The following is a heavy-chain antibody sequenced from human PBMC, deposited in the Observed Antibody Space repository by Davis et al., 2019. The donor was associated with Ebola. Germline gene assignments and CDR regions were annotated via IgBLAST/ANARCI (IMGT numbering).Heavy chain of an antibody. CDR3: ARGGDYDFWSGYYPLFNY. CDR2: IKQDGSEK. CDR1: GFTFSSYW. Sequence: GGSLRLSCAASGFTFSSYWMSWVRQAPGKGLEWVANIKQDGSEKYYVDSVKGRFTISRDNAKNSLYLQMNSLRAEDTAVYYCARGGDYDFWSGYYPLFNYWGQGTLVTVSS. D-gene: IGHD3-3*01. J-gene: IGHJ4*02. V-gene: IGHV3-7*03.